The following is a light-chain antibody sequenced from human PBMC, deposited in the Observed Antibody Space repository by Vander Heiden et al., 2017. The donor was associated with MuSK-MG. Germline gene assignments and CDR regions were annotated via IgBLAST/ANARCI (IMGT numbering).Light chain of an antibody. J-gene: IGLJ2*01. CDR3: QVWDSDSDHVV. CDR1: NIGASG. V-gene: IGLV3-21*04. Sequence: SVVTQPPSVSLAPGRTATFPRWGKNIGASGVHSYQQRPGQAPDLAISSVSQRPSGIPDRFSGSNSGNTATLTINNVEAADEADYICQVWDSDSDHVVFGGGSTLTVL. CDR2: SVS.